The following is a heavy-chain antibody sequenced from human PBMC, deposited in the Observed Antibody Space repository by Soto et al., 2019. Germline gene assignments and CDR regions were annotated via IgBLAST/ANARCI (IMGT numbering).Heavy chain of an antibody. Sequence: GGSLRLSCAASGFTFSSYAMHWVRQAPGKGLEWVAVISYDGSNKYYADSVKGRFTISRDNSKNTLYLQMNSLRAEDTAVYYCARGPYYYDSSGYHGAFDIWGQGTMVTVSS. V-gene: IGHV3-30-3*01. CDR3: ARGPYYYDSSGYHGAFDI. J-gene: IGHJ3*02. CDR1: GFTFSSYA. D-gene: IGHD3-22*01. CDR2: ISYDGSNK.